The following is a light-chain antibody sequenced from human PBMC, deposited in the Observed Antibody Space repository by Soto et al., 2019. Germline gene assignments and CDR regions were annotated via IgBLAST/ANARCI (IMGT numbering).Light chain of an antibody. V-gene: IGKV3-20*01. CDR2: GAS. CDR1: QSFSSSY. Sequence: EIVLTQSPGTLSLSPGERATLSCRASQSFSSSYLAWYQQKPGQAPRLLIYGASSRATGIPDRFSGSGSGTDFTLTISRLEPEDFAVYYCQQYGSSPRFGPGTKVDIK. J-gene: IGKJ3*01. CDR3: QQYGSSPR.